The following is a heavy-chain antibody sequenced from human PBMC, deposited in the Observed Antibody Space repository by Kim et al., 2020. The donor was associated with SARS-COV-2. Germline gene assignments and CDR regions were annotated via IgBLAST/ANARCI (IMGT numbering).Heavy chain of an antibody. CDR2: INHSGST. CDR3: AREIVVVVAAPGPYFDY. Sequence: SETLSLTCAVYGGSFSGYYWSWIRQPPGKGLEWIGEINHSGSTNYNPSLKSRVTISVDTSKNQFSLKLSSVTAADTAVYYCAREIVVVVAAPGPYFDYWG. CDR1: GGSFSGYY. J-gene: IGHJ4*01. V-gene: IGHV4-34*01. D-gene: IGHD2-15*01.